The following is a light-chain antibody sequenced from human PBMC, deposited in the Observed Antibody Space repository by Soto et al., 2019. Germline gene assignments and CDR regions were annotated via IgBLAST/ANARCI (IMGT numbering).Light chain of an antibody. V-gene: IGKV1-39*01. CDR3: QQSYSTLGLT. CDR1: QSITSY. CDR2: AAS. Sequence: DIQMTQSPSSLSASVGDRVTITCRASQSITSYLNWYQQKPGKAPKLLIYAASSLQSGVPSRFSGSESGTDFTLTISSLQPEDFATYYCQQSYSTLGLTFGGGTKVEIK. J-gene: IGKJ4*01.